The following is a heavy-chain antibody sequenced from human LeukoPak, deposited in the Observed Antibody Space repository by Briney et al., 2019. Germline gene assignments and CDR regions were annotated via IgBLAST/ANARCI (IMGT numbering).Heavy chain of an antibody. CDR1: GYIFASYW. D-gene: IGHD2-21*01. Sequence: GESLKISCQSSGYIFASYWIGWVRQMPGKGLEWMGIIYPGDSDTRYSPSFQGQVTISADKSISTAYLQWSSLKASDTAMYYCAGKYCGGDCYSPHPYFDYWGQGTLVTVSS. J-gene: IGHJ4*02. CDR3: AGKYCGGDCYSPHPYFDY. V-gene: IGHV5-51*01. CDR2: IYPGDSDT.